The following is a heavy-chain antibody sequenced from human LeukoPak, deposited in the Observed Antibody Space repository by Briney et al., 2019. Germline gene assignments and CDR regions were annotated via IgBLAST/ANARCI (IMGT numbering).Heavy chain of an antibody. J-gene: IGHJ4*02. V-gene: IGHV4-39*01. Sequence: SETLSLTCTVSGGSISGSTYYWAWIRQPPGKGLEWIGRIYYTGSTYYNPSLKSRVTISIDTSKNQFSLKLSSVTAADTAMFYCASGVGSRSSGEIFDSWGQGTRVTVSS. CDR2: IYYTGST. D-gene: IGHD6-6*01. CDR1: GGSISGSTYY. CDR3: ASGVGSRSSGEIFDS.